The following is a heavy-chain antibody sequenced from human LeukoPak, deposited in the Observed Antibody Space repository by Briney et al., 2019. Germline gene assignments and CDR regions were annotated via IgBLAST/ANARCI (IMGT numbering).Heavy chain of an antibody. J-gene: IGHJ4*02. D-gene: IGHD2-2*01. CDR3: ARSSIVVVSILDY. CDR1: GFPFSSYA. Sequence: GGSLRLSCAASGFPFSSYAMHWVRQAPGKGLEYVSASSNGGSTSYANSVKGGFTISRDNSKNTLYLQMGSLRAEDMAVYYCARSSIVVVSILDYWGQGTLVTVSS. CDR2: SSNGGST. V-gene: IGHV3-64*01.